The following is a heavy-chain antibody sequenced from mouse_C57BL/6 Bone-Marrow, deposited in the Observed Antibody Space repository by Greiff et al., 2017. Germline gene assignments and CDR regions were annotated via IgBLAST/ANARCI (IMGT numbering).Heavy chain of an antibody. J-gene: IGHJ3*01. CDR1: GYTFTSYW. CDR2: IYPGSGST. V-gene: IGHV1-55*01. CDR3: ARDSSGFSWFAY. D-gene: IGHD3-2*02. Sequence: VQLQQPGAELVKPGASVKMSCKASGYTFTSYWITWVKQRPGQGLEWIGDIYPGSGSTNYNEKFKSKATLTVDTSSSTAYMQLSSLTSEDSAVYYGARDSSGFSWFAYWGQGTLVTVSA.